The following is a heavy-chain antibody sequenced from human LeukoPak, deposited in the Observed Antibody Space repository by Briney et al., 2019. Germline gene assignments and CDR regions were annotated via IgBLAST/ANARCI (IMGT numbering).Heavy chain of an antibody. Sequence: GGSLRLSCAASGFTFSSYSMNWVRQAPGKGLEWVSSISSSSSYIYYADSVKGRFTISRDDAKNSLYLQMNSLRAEDTAVYYCAREDYGDYGWFDPWGQGTLVTVSS. D-gene: IGHD4-17*01. CDR2: ISSSSSYI. CDR1: GFTFSSYS. CDR3: AREDYGDYGWFDP. J-gene: IGHJ5*02. V-gene: IGHV3-21*01.